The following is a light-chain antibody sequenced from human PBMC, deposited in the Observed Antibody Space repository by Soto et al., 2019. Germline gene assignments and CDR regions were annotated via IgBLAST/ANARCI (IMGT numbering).Light chain of an antibody. V-gene: IGKV3-15*01. J-gene: IGKJ3*01. CDR1: QSVSSN. CDR2: GAS. Sequence: EIVMTQSPAALSVSPGGRATLSCRASQSVSSNFAWYQQKPGQAPRLLIYGASTRATGIPVRFSGSGSGTEFTLTISSLQSEDFAVYYCQQYNNWPSFTFAPGTKEDI. CDR3: QQYNNWPSFT.